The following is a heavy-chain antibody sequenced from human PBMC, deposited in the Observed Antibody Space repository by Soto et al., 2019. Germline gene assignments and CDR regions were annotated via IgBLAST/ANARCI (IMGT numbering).Heavy chain of an antibody. V-gene: IGHV3-48*02. CDR2: ISSSSSTI. CDR1: GFTFSSYS. CDR3: ARASQQLANGFAY. D-gene: IGHD6-13*01. J-gene: IGHJ4*02. Sequence: EVQLVESGGGLVQPGGSLRLSCAASGFTFSSYSMNWVRQAPGKGLEWVSYISSSSSTIYYADSVKGRFTISRDNAKNSLYLQMNSLREEDTAVYYCARASQQLANGFAYWGQGPLVTVCS.